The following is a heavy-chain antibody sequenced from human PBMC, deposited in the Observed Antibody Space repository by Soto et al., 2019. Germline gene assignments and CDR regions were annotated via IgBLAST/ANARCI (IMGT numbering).Heavy chain of an antibody. Sequence: GGSLRLSCAASGFTFSSYWMHWVRQAPGKGLVWVSRINSDGSSTSYADSVKGRFTISRDNAKNTLYLQMNSLRAEDTAVYYCARAPRDYGDYPWWYFDLWGRGTLVTVSS. CDR2: INSDGSST. J-gene: IGHJ2*01. CDR3: ARAPRDYGDYPWWYFDL. CDR1: GFTFSSYW. D-gene: IGHD4-17*01. V-gene: IGHV3-74*01.